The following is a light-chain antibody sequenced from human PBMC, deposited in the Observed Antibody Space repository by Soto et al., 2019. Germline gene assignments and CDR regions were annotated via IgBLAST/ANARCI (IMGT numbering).Light chain of an antibody. CDR3: EQRSDWPRLT. V-gene: IGKV3-11*01. CDR2: DAS. Sequence: EIVLTQSPATLSLYPWERATLSCRASQSVSSYLAWYQQKPGQAPRLLIYDASNRATDIPARFSGSGSGTDFTLTISSLEPEDFAVYYCEQRSDWPRLTFGGGTKVDIK. J-gene: IGKJ4*01. CDR1: QSVSSY.